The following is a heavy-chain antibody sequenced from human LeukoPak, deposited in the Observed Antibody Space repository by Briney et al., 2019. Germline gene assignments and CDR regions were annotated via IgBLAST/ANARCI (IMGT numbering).Heavy chain of an antibody. D-gene: IGHD5-12*01. Sequence: PGGSLRLSCAASGFTFSSYAMSWVRQAPGKGLEWVSAISGSGGSTYYADSVKGRFTISRDNSKNTLYLQMNSLRAEDTAVYYCAKDRARYSGYDSSFDYWGQGTLVTVSS. CDR1: GFTFSSYA. V-gene: IGHV3-23*01. J-gene: IGHJ4*02. CDR3: AKDRARYSGYDSSFDY. CDR2: ISGSGGST.